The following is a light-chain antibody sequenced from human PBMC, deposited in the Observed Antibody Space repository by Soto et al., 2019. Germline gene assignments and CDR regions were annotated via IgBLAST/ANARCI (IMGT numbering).Light chain of an antibody. V-gene: IGKV3-11*01. Sequence: LTQSPATLSXSPXXXXTXXXRASQNLHSFLNWYQQRPGQAPRPLIYDGSKRAAGVPDRISGDGSGTDYTLTISSLDPEDFAVYYCQQRTRWPMTFGQGTRLEIK. CDR3: QQRTRWPMT. CDR1: QNLHSF. CDR2: DGS. J-gene: IGKJ5*01.